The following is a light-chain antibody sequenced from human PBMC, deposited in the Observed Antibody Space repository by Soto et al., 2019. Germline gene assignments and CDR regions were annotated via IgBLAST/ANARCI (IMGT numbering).Light chain of an antibody. CDR1: QSLSSNF. Sequence: EIVLTQSPATLSLSPGERATLSCRASQSLSSNFLAWYQQKPGQPPRLLIYDSSTRATGFPDRFSGSGSGTDFPLTISSLQAEDVAFYYCQQYYTTPRITFGQGTRLEIK. CDR3: QQYYTTPRIT. CDR2: DSS. J-gene: IGKJ5*01. V-gene: IGKV3D-7*01.